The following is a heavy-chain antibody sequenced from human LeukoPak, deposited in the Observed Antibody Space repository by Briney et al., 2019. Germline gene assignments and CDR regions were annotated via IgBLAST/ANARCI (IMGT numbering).Heavy chain of an antibody. V-gene: IGHV4-34*01. Sequence: PSGTLSLTCAVYGGSFSGYYWSWIRQPPGKGLEWIGEINHSGSTNYNPSLKSRVTISVDTSKNQFSLKLSSVTAADTAVYYCARERYSRAYFDYWGQGTLVTVSS. CDR1: GGSFSGYY. J-gene: IGHJ4*02. CDR3: ARERYSRAYFDY. D-gene: IGHD6-13*01. CDR2: INHSGST.